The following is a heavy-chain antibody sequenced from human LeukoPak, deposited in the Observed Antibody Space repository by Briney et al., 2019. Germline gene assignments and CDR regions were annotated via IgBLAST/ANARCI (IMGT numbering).Heavy chain of an antibody. CDR1: TFTFSSYA. Sequence: GGSLRLSCAASTFTFSSYAMRWVRQAPGEGLEWVSALSAGADSTYYADPVQGRVTISRDNSKNTLFLQMSGLRAEDTAVYFCAGGAYGDYDSWGQGTLVTVSS. J-gene: IGHJ5*01. CDR2: LSAGADST. CDR3: AGGAYGDYDS. V-gene: IGHV3-23*01. D-gene: IGHD4-17*01.